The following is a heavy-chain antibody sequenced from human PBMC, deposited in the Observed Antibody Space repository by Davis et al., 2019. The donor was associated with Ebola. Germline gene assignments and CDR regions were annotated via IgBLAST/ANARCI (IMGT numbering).Heavy chain of an antibody. Sequence: SETLSLTCTVSGASISSSDYYWGWIRQPPGKGLEWIGSIYYSGRTHYNPSLKSRVTISVDKSKNQFSLKLTSVTAADTAVYYCAKAQGVRGVIRGMDVWGQGTTVTVSS. CDR3: AKAQGVRGVIRGMDV. CDR2: IYYSGRT. V-gene: IGHV4-39*07. CDR1: GASISSSDYY. D-gene: IGHD3-10*01. J-gene: IGHJ6*02.